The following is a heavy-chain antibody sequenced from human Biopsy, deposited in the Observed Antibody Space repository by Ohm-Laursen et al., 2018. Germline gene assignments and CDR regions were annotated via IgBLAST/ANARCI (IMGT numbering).Heavy chain of an antibody. V-gene: IGHV4-59*01. CDR1: GGSIISYY. CDR2: VYNGGIT. J-gene: IGHJ5*02. CDR3: ARTPRDSFWSGSYKRGLWFDP. D-gene: IGHD3-3*01. Sequence: SQTLSLTCCVSGGSIISYYWTWTRQPPGKGLEWIGHVYNGGITNFNPPLKSRVTISKDTSKNQFSLQVNSVTAADTAVYYCARTPRDSFWSGSYKRGLWFDPWGQGTLVIVSS.